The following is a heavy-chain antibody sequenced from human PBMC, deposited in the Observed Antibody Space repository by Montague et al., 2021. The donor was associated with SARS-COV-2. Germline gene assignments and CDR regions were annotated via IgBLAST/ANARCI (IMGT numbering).Heavy chain of an antibody. CDR2: FYSSGIT. CDR1: GGSFFRSD. V-gene: IGHV4-59*12. Sequence: SETLSLTCAVSGGSFFRSDWGWIRQPPGKGLEWIGFFYSSGITDSNPSFKSRVSISLDTSKNQVSLKLRSVTTADTAVYYCARETMTGDAFDVWGQGTLVTVSS. J-gene: IGHJ3*01. D-gene: IGHD1-14*01. CDR3: ARETMTGDAFDV.